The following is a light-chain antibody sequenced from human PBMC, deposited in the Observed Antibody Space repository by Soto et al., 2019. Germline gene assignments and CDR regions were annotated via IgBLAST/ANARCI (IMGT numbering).Light chain of an antibody. J-gene: IGKJ1*01. Sequence: DIQLTQSPSFLSASVGDRVTITCRASQGISSYLAWYQQKPGKAPKLLIYAASTLQSGVPSRFSGSGSGTEFTLTISRLEAEDFAVYYCQQYGRTGTFGQGTKVEIQ. CDR3: QQYGRTGT. CDR1: QGISSY. V-gene: IGKV1-9*01. CDR2: AAS.